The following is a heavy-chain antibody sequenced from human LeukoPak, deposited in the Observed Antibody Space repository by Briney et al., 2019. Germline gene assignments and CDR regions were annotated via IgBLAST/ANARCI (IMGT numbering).Heavy chain of an antibody. D-gene: IGHD6-13*01. CDR1: GYTLTELS. V-gene: IGHV1-24*01. CDR3: ATRLAAAAGEKTKRAFDY. J-gene: IGHJ4*02. CDR2: FDPEDGET. Sequence: ASVKVSCKVSGYTLTELSMHWVRQAPGKGLEWMGGFDPEDGETIYAQKFQGRVTMTGDTSTDTAYMELSSLRSEDTAVYYCATRLAAAAGEKTKRAFDYWGQGTLVTVSS.